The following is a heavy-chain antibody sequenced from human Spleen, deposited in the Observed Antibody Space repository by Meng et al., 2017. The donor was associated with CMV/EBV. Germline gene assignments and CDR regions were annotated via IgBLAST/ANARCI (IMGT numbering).Heavy chain of an antibody. CDR1: GFTFDDYG. D-gene: IGHD3-10*01. CDR2: ISGIGGTT. V-gene: IGHV3-23*01. Sequence: SCAASGFTFDDYGMSWVRQAPGKGLEWVSTISGIGGTTEYVDSVKGRFTISRDNSKNTLYLQMSSLRAEDTAVYYCAKAPYSGGFDSWGQGTLVTVSS. CDR3: AKAPYSGGFDS. J-gene: IGHJ4*02.